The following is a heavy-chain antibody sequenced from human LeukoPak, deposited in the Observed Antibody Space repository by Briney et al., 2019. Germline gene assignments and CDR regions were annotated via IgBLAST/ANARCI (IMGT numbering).Heavy chain of an antibody. Sequence: GGSLRLSCAASGFTFSSYGMHWVRQAPGKGLEWVAFIRYDGSNKYYADSVKGRFTISRDNSKNTLYLQMNSLRAEDTAVYYCAKIVRAVAGTHFDYWSQGTLVTVSS. CDR2: IRYDGSNK. D-gene: IGHD6-19*01. V-gene: IGHV3-30*02. CDR3: AKIVRAVAGTHFDY. CDR1: GFTFSSYG. J-gene: IGHJ4*02.